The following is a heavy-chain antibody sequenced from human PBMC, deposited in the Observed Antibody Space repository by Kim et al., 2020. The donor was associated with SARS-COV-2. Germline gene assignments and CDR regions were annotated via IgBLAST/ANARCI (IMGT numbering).Heavy chain of an antibody. CDR1: GFIFHTYA. Sequence: GGSLRLSCAASGFIFHTYAMHWARQTPGKGLEYVSAISSNGFDTYYADSVRGRFTISRENSKNTLFLQMGSLRPEDMGVYYCAREGRHCSGTACYVFDYWGQGTLVTVSS. CDR3: AREGRHCSGTACYVFDY. D-gene: IGHD2-2*01. J-gene: IGHJ4*02. CDR2: ISSNGFDT. V-gene: IGHV3-64*02.